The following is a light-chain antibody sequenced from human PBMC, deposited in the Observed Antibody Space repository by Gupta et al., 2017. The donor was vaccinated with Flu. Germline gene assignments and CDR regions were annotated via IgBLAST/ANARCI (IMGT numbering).Light chain of an antibody. Sequence: QSVLAQPPSASGTPGQRVPISCSGSTSNIGTNTVNWYQQVPGTSPKLLIYGSNQRPSGVPDRFAGSKSGTSASLAISGLQSEDEADYYCAAWDDSLKGHYVFGTGTKVTVL. CDR1: TSNIGTNT. CDR3: AAWDDSLKGHYV. J-gene: IGLJ1*01. CDR2: GSN. V-gene: IGLV1-44*01.